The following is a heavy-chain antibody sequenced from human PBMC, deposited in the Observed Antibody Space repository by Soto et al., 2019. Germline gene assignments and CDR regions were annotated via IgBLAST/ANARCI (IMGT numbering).Heavy chain of an antibody. CDR1: GGTFSSYA. V-gene: IGHV1-69*13. J-gene: IGHJ6*02. CDR2: IIPIFGTA. CDR3: ASPYQYSNYGHYGMDV. Sequence: ASVKVSCKASGGTFSSYAISWLRQAPGQGLEWMGGIIPIFGTANYAQKFQGRVTITADESTSTAYMELSSLRSEDTAVYYCASPYQYSNYGHYGMDVWGQGTTVTVSS. D-gene: IGHD4-4*01.